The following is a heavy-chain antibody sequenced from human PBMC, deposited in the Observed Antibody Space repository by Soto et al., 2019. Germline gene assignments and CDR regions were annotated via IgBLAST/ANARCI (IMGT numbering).Heavy chain of an antibody. Sequence: QVQLVQSGAEVKKPGSSVKVSCKASGGTFSSYAISWVRQSPGQGLEWMGGIIPIFGTANYAQKFQGRVTMTADKSTSTAYMELSSLRSEDTAGYYCARDHGAAAGTLWFDPWGQGTLVTVSS. CDR3: ARDHGAAAGTLWFDP. D-gene: IGHD6-13*01. J-gene: IGHJ5*02. V-gene: IGHV1-69*06. CDR1: GGTFSSYA. CDR2: IIPIFGTA.